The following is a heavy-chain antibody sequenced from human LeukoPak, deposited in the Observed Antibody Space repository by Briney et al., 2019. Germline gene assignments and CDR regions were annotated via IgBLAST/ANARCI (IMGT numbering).Heavy chain of an antibody. J-gene: IGHJ6*03. CDR2: MNPNSGNT. CDR1: GGTFSSYA. CDR3: ARGVQLELSGPYYYYYMDV. V-gene: IGHV1-8*02. D-gene: IGHD1-1*01. Sequence: ASVKVSCKASGGTFSSYAISWVRQAPGQGLEWMGWMNPNSGNTGYAQKFQGRVTMTRNTSISTAYMELSSLRSEDTAVYYCARGVQLELSGPYYYYYMDVWGKGTTVTVSS.